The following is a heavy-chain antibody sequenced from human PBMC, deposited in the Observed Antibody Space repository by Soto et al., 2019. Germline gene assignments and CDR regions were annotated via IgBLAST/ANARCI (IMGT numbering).Heavy chain of an antibody. Sequence: GGSLRLSCAASGFTFSSYGMHWVRQAPGKGLEWVAVISYDGSNKYYADSVKGRFTISRDNSKNTLYLQMNSLRAEDTAVYYCAKDARIAAAGTPQFDYWGQGTLVTVSS. D-gene: IGHD6-13*01. CDR1: GFTFSSYG. CDR3: AKDARIAAAGTPQFDY. CDR2: ISYDGSNK. V-gene: IGHV3-30*18. J-gene: IGHJ4*02.